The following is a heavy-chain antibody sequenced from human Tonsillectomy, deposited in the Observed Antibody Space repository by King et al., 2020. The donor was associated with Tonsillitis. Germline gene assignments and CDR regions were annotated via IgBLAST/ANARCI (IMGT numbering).Heavy chain of an antibody. CDR1: GFTFSSHG. CDR3: ARGAGSSWPYYYYYMDV. CDR2: IWNDGSNK. D-gene: IGHD6-13*01. J-gene: IGHJ6*03. Sequence: VQLVESGGGVFQPGRSLRLSCAASGFTFSSHGMPWVRQAPGKGLEWVAVIWNDGSNKYFFDSVKGRFTISRDNSNNTVHLQMSSLRAEDTAVYYCARGAGSSWPYYYYYMDVWGKGTTVTVSS. V-gene: IGHV3-33*08.